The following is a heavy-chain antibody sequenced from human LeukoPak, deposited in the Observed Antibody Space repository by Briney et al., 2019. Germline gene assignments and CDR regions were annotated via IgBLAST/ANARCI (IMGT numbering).Heavy chain of an antibody. Sequence: QPGGSLRLSCTVSGFTFDDYAMHWARHTPGKGLEWVAGITWNRDNIGYGDSVKGRFTISRDNAKNSLYLQMDSLRAEDTAVYYCARDLPYSVSAFEIWGQGTMVTVSS. D-gene: IGHD2-15*01. V-gene: IGHV3-9*01. CDR1: GFTFDDYA. CDR2: ITWNRDNI. J-gene: IGHJ3*02. CDR3: ARDLPYSVSAFEI.